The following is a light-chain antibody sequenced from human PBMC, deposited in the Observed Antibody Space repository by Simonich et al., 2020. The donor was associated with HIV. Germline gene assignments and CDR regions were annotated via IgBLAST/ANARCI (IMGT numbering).Light chain of an antibody. Sequence: DIQLTQSPSTLSASVRNRDTLTCRASQCISPWLAWYQQKPGKAPKLLLYQASSLESGVPSRFSGSGSGTEFTLTISSLQPDDFATYYCQQYNSYPRTFGQGTKLEIK. J-gene: IGKJ2*01. CDR1: QCISPW. CDR3: QQYNSYPRT. V-gene: IGKV1-5*03. CDR2: QAS.